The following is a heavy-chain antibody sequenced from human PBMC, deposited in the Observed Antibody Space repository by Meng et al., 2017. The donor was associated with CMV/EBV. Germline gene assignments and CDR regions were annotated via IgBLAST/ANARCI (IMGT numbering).Heavy chain of an antibody. Sequence: ASVKVSCKASGGTFSSYAISWVRQAPGQGLEWMGWINPNSGGTNYAQKFQGRVTMTRDTSISTAYMELSRLRSDDTAVYYCARDHRAVEAFDIWGQGTMVTVSS. CDR1: GGTFSSYA. V-gene: IGHV1-2*02. D-gene: IGHD6-19*01. CDR3: ARDHRAVEAFDI. CDR2: INPNSGGT. J-gene: IGHJ3*02.